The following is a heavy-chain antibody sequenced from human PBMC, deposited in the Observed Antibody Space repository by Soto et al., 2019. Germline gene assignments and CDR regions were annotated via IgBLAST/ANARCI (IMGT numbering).Heavy chain of an antibody. Sequence: SETLSLTCTVSGGSISSYYWSWIRQPPGKRLEWIGYIYYSGSTNYNPSLKSRVTISVDTSKNQFSLKLSSVTAADTAVYHCARALGYGSSTSCFGAVGMDVWGQGTTVTVSS. CDR3: ARALGYGSSTSCFGAVGMDV. J-gene: IGHJ6*02. V-gene: IGHV4-59*01. D-gene: IGHD2-2*01. CDR1: GGSISSYY. CDR2: IYYSGST.